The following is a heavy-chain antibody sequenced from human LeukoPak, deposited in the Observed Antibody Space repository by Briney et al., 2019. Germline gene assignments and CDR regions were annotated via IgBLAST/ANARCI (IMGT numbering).Heavy chain of an antibody. V-gene: IGHV3-21*04. Sequence: PGGSLRLSCAASGFTFSSYSMNWVRQAPGKGLEWVSSISSSSSYIYYADSVKGRFTISRDNAKNTLYLQMNSLRAEDTAVYYCAKPGYSYGLGDYFDYWGQGTLVTVSS. CDR2: ISSSSSYI. CDR1: GFTFSSYS. J-gene: IGHJ4*02. CDR3: AKPGYSYGLGDYFDY. D-gene: IGHD5-18*01.